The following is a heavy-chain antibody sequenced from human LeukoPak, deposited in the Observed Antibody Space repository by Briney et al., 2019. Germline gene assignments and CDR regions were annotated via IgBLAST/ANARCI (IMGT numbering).Heavy chain of an antibody. CDR3: AREACPYRLCYYDSSGYSLTYYFDY. D-gene: IGHD3-22*01. CDR2: ISYDGSNK. J-gene: IGHJ4*02. V-gene: IGHV3-30-3*01. CDR1: GFTFSSYA. Sequence: PGRSLRLSCAASGFTFSSYAMHWVRQAPGKGLEWVAVISYDGSNKYYADSVKGRFTISRDNSKNTLYLQMNSLRAEDTAVYYCAREACPYRLCYYDSSGYSLTYYFDYWGQGTLVTVSS.